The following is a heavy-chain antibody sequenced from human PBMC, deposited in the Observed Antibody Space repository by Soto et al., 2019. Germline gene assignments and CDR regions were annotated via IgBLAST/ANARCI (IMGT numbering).Heavy chain of an antibody. V-gene: IGHV1-2*02. D-gene: IGHD3-3*01. J-gene: IGHJ3*02. CDR3: ARYTTPVTIFGVVTHDAFDI. CDR2: INPNSGGT. Sequence: ASVKVSCKASGYTFTGYYMHWVLQAPGQGLEWMGWINPNSGGTNYAQTFQGRVTMTRDTSIRTAYMELSRLRSDDTAVYYCARYTTPVTIFGVVTHDAFDIWGQVTMVTV. CDR1: GYTFTGYY.